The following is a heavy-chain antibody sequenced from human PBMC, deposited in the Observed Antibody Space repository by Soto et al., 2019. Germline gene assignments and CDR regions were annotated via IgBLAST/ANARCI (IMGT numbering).Heavy chain of an antibody. Sequence: QVQLVESGGGVVQPGRSLRLSCAASGFTFSSYGMHWVRQAPGKGLEWVAVISYDGSNKYYADSVKGRFTISRDNSKNTLYLQMNSLRAEDTAVYYCAKDEERLPYFDSPGPRNFDYWGQGTLVTVSS. CDR3: AKDEERLPYFDSPGPRNFDY. J-gene: IGHJ4*02. CDR1: GFTFSSYG. CDR2: ISYDGSNK. D-gene: IGHD3-9*01. V-gene: IGHV3-30*18.